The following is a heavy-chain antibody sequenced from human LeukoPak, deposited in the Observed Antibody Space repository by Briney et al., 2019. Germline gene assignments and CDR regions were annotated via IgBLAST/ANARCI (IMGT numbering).Heavy chain of an antibody. CDR1: GGSISSSSYY. D-gene: IGHD6-6*01. CDR2: IYYSGST. CDR3: ARVGGEYSSSRGLDWFDP. V-gene: IGHV4-39*07. J-gene: IGHJ5*02. Sequence: SETLSLTCTVSGGSISSSSYYWGWIRQPPGKGLEWIGSIYYSGSTYYNPSLKSRVTISVDTSKNQFSLKLSSVTAADTAVYYCARVGGEYSSSRGLDWFDPWGQGTLVTVSS.